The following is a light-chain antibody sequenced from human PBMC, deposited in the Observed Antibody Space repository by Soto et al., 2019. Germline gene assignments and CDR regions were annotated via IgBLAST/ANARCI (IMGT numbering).Light chain of an antibody. V-gene: IGLV2-8*01. J-gene: IGLJ2*01. CDR3: TSYAGSNDVI. CDR2: EVS. Sequence: QSVLTQPPSASGSPGQSVTISCTGTSSDVGGYKYVSWYQQHPGKAPKLIIYEVSKRPSGVPDRFSGSKSGNTASLTVSGLQAEDEADYYCTSYAGSNDVIFGGGTKVTVL. CDR1: SSDVGGYKY.